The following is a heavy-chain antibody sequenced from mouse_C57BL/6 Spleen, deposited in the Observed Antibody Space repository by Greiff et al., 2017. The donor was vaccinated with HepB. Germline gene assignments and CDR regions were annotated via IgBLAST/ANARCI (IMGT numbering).Heavy chain of an antibody. J-gene: IGHJ1*03. D-gene: IGHD1-1*01. V-gene: IGHV1-81*01. CDR2: IYPRSGNT. CDR1: GYTFTSYG. CDR3: GLGSSYEYFDV. Sequence: QVQLKQSGAELARPGASVKLSCKASGYTFTSYGISWVKQRTGQGLEWIGEIYPRSGNTYYNEKFKGKATLTADKSSSTAYMELRSLTSEDSAIYFCGLGSSYEYFDVWGTGTTVTVSS.